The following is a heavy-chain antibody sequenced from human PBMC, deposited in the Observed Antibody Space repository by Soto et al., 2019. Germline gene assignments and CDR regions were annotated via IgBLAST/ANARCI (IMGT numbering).Heavy chain of an antibody. CDR2: ISSSGSTI. Sequence: GGSQRLSCAASGFTFGGYYMSWIRQAPGKGLEWVSYISSSGSTIYHADSVRGRFTISRDNARNSLYLQMNSLRAEDTAVYYCARVLLASGNDYWGQGILVTVSS. CDR3: ARVLLASGNDY. J-gene: IGHJ4*02. V-gene: IGHV3-11*01. D-gene: IGHD3-3*01. CDR1: GFTFGGYY.